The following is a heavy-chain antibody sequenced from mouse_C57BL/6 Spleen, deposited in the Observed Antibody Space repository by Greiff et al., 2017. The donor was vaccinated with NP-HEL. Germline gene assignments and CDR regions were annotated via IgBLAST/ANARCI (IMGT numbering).Heavy chain of an antibody. J-gene: IGHJ4*01. CDR1: GYAFSSSW. CDR2: IYPGDGDT. V-gene: IGHV1-82*01. Sequence: QVQLKESGPELVKPGASVEISCKASGYAFSSSWMNWVKQRPGKGLEWIGRIYPGDGDTNYNGKFKGKATLTADKSSSTAYMQLSSLTSEDSAVYFCARNYDYGMDYWGQGTSVTVSS. CDR3: ARNYDYGMDY. D-gene: IGHD2-4*01.